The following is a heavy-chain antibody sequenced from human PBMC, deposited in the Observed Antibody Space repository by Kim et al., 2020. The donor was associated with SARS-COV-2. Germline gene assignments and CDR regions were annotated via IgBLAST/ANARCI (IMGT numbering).Heavy chain of an antibody. Sequence: SETLSLTCAVYGGSFSGYYWSWIRQPPGKGLEWIGEINHSGSTNYNPSLKSRVTISVDTSKNQFSLKLSSVTAADTAVYYCARGMVRGVRMVAYWGQGTLVTVSS. J-gene: IGHJ4*02. CDR3: ARGMVRGVRMVAY. CDR2: INHSGST. D-gene: IGHD3-10*01. V-gene: IGHV4-34*01. CDR1: GGSFSGYY.